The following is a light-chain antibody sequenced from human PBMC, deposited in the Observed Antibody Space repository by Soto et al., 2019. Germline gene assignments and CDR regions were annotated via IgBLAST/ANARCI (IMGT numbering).Light chain of an antibody. CDR3: RQYNNWPRAT. CDR1: QSVLYSSNNKNY. CDR2: GAS. J-gene: IGKJ4*01. V-gene: IGKV4-1*01. Sequence: DIVMTQSPDSLAVSLGERATINCKSSQSVLYSSNNKNYLAWYQQKPGQAPRLLIYGASTGATGIPARFSGSGSGTEFNLTISSLQSEDFGVYYCRQYNNWPRATFGGGTKVDIK.